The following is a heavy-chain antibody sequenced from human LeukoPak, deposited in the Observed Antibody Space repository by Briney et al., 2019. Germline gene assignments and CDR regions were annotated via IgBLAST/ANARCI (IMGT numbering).Heavy chain of an antibody. CDR2: IYGDNGDT. J-gene: IGHJ4*02. D-gene: IGHD3-22*01. V-gene: IGHV1-3*03. CDR1: GYSFTSYA. Sequence: ASVKVSCKASGYSFTSYAMNWVRQAPGQRLEGMGCIYGDNGDTKYSQEFQGRVTITRDTSASTAYMELSSLRSEDTAVYYCVGEGDYYDSSGYYSKFGYWGQGTLVTVSS. CDR3: VGEGDYYDSSGYYSKFGY.